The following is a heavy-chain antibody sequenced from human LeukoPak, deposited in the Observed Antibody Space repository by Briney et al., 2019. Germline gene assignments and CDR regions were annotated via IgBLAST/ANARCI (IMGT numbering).Heavy chain of an antibody. Sequence: GGSLRLSCAASGFTFRDYYMGWIRQAPGKGLEWISYITSTGSSTYYAECVEGRFTISRDNAKNSLYLQMNSPRADDTAVYHCARAHWDGFDVWGQGTVVTVSS. CDR2: ITSTGSST. CDR1: GFTFRDYY. J-gene: IGHJ3*01. V-gene: IGHV3-11*04. CDR3: ARAHWDGFDV.